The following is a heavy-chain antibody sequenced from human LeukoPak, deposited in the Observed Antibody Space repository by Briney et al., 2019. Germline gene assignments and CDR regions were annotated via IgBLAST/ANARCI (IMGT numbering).Heavy chain of an antibody. J-gene: IGHJ3*02. CDR1: GFTFSSYA. CDR3: ARGYSSSWAGEDAFDI. D-gene: IGHD6-13*01. Sequence: GGSLRLSCAASGFTFSSYAMHWVRQAPGKGLEWVAVISYDGSNKYYADSVKGRFTISRDNSKNTLYLQMNSLRAKDTAVYYCARGYSSSWAGEDAFDIWGQGTMVTVSS. V-gene: IGHV3-30*04. CDR2: ISYDGSNK.